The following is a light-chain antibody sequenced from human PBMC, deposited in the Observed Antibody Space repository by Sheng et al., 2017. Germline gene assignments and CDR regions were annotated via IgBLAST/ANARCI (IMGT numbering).Light chain of an antibody. CDR1: QSVDTSY. V-gene: IGKV3-11*01. CDR3: QQRANWPLLT. CDR2: DAS. J-gene: IGKJ4*01. Sequence: EIVLTQSPGTLSVAPGERATLSCRASQSVDTSYVAWYQHKPGQAPRLIIYDASNRATGIPARFSGSGSGADFTLTISSLEPEDFGVYYCQQRANWPLLTFGGGTKVEIK.